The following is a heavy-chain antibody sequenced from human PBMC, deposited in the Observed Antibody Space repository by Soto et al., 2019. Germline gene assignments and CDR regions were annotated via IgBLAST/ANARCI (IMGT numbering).Heavy chain of an antibody. D-gene: IGHD2-15*01. V-gene: IGHV4-61*08. CDR1: GGSISSGDYH. CDR2: IYYSGNT. CDR3: ARPGLRRDWYFDL. J-gene: IGHJ2*01. Sequence: PSETLSLTCTVSGGSISSGDYHWSWIRQPPGKGLEWIGYIYYSGNTDYNPSLKSRATISVDTSKNQFSLKLRSVTAADTAVYYCARPGLRRDWYFDLWGRGTLVTVSS.